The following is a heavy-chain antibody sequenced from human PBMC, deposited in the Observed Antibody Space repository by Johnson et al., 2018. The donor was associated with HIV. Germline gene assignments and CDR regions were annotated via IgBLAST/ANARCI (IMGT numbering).Heavy chain of an antibody. CDR1: GFIFSSYG. V-gene: IGHV3-30*03. J-gene: IGHJ3*02. D-gene: IGHD5-24*01. CDR3: AREKGMTTIRDAFDI. CDR2: IAADGSND. Sequence: VQVVESGGGVVQPGRSLRLSCAASGFIFSSYGMHWVRQAPGKGLEWVAVIAADGSNDFYADSVKGRFTISRDNSKNTLYLQMNSLRPEDTAVYFCAREKGMTTIRDAFDIWGQGTMGTVSS.